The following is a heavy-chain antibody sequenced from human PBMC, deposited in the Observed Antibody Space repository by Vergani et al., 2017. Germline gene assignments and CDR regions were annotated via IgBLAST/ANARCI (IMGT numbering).Heavy chain of an antibody. J-gene: IGHJ5*02. CDR2: IYYSGST. V-gene: IGHV4-59*11. D-gene: IGHD6-13*01. CDR3: ARDSSSWQRGWFDP. CDR1: GGSISSHY. Sequence: QVQLQESGPGLVKPSETLSLTCTVSGGSISSHYWSWIRQPPGKGLEWIGYIYYSGSTNYNPSLKSRVTISVDTSKNQFSLKLRSVTAADTAVYYCARDSSSWQRGWFDPWGQGTLVTVSS.